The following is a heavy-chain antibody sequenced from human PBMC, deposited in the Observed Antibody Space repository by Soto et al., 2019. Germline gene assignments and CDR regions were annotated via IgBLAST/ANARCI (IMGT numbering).Heavy chain of an antibody. J-gene: IGHJ4*02. CDR3: ARETILRYFDWSQGY. V-gene: IGHV3-23*01. CDR1: GFTFSSYA. D-gene: IGHD3-9*01. CDR2: ISVSCGST. Sequence: PGGSLRLSCAASGFTFSSYAMSWVRQAPGKGLEWVSAISVSCGSTYYADSVKGRFTISRDNSKNTLYLQMNSLRAEDTAVYYCARETILRYFDWSQGYWGQGTLVTVSS.